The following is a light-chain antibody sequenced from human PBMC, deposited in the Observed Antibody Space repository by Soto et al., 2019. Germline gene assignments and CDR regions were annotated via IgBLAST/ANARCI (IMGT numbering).Light chain of an antibody. J-gene: IGKJ4*01. V-gene: IGKV3-20*01. CDR3: QHYGNSLT. Sequence: DIVLTQSPGTLSLSPGESVTLSCRASQSVSSSHLAWYQQKPGQAPRLFIYGASRRATGIPDRFSGSGSGTDFTLTISRLQPEDFAVYSCQHYGNSLTFSGGTKVEIK. CDR2: GAS. CDR1: QSVSSSH.